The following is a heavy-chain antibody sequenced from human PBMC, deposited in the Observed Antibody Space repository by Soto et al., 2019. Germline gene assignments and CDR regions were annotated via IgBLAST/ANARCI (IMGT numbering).Heavy chain of an antibody. V-gene: IGHV3-74*01. Sequence: GGSRERSGSASGFLSGGNWVYWVRQAPGKGLVWVSRMSPDGTCASYADSVKGRFFTSRDNAKNTLYLQMNSLRDEDTAVYYCAKDYSSVPDYWGQGTLVTVSS. CDR2: MSPDGTCA. CDR1: GFLSGGNW. J-gene: IGHJ4*02. CDR3: AKDYSSVPDY. D-gene: IGHD3-10*01.